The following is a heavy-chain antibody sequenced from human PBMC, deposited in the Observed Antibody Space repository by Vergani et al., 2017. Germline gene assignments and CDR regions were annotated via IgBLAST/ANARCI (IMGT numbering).Heavy chain of an antibody. CDR1: GFTFGDYA. CDR3: ARDLALVRGQRLFDP. CDR2: IRSKAYGGTT. J-gene: IGHJ5*02. V-gene: IGHV3-49*03. D-gene: IGHD3-10*01. Sequence: EVQLVESGGGLVQPGRSLRLSCTASGFTFGDYAMSWFRQAPGKGLEWVGFIRSKAYGGTTEYAASVKGRFTISRDNAKNSLYLQMNSLRAEDTAVYYCARDLALVRGQRLFDPWGQGTLVTVSS.